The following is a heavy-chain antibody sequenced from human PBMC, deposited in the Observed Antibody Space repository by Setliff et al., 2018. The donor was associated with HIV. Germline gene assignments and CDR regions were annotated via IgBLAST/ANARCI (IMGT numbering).Heavy chain of an antibody. CDR3: AREFSSSSFDQ. CDR2: IYYSGST. CDR1: SASISSSGYY. D-gene: IGHD6-6*01. Sequence: PSETLSLTCTVSSASISSSGYYWGWIRQPPGKGLEWIGSIYYSGSTYYNPSLKSRVTISVDTSKNQFSLKLSSVTAADTAVYYCAREFSSSSFDQWGQGTLVTVSS. J-gene: IGHJ4*02. V-gene: IGHV4-39*02.